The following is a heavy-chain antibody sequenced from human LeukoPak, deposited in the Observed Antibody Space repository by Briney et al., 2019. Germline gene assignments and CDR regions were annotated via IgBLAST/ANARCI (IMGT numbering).Heavy chain of an antibody. V-gene: IGHV3-66*01. D-gene: IGHD6-13*01. Sequence: QPGGSLRLSCAASGFTVSSNYMSWVRQAPGKGLEWVSVIYSGGSTYYADSVKGRFTISRDNSNNTLYLQMNSLRAEETAVYYCARVSLNKEAAAGNWKGYYYYYYMDVWGKGTTVTISS. CDR2: IYSGGST. CDR1: GFTVSSNY. CDR3: ARVSLNKEAAAGNWKGYYYYYYMDV. J-gene: IGHJ6*03.